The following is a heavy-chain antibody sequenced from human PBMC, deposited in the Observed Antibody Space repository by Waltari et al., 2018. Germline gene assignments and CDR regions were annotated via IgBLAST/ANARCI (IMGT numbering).Heavy chain of an antibody. D-gene: IGHD2-15*01. CDR1: GLTIKDYG. CDR2: ISATGTRI. Sequence: EVQLLESGGGLVQQGGSLRLSCVASGLTIKDYGMSWVRKAPGKGLEWVSSISATGTRIYYADSVKGRFTISRDNSKNTIYVQMNSLSADDTAVYYCAKLWWGIYYYGMDVWGQGTAVTVS. V-gene: IGHV3-23*01. J-gene: IGHJ6*02. CDR3: AKLWWGIYYYGMDV.